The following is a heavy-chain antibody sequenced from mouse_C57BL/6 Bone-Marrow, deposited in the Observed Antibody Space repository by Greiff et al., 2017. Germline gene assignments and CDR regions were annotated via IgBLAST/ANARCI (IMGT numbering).Heavy chain of an antibody. V-gene: IGHV1-82*01. CDR3: AGVARFAY. J-gene: IGHJ3*01. CDR1: GYAFSSSW. Sequence: QVQLKESGPELVKPGASVKISCKASGYAFSSSWMNWVKQRPGKGLEWIGRIYPGDGDTNYNGKFKGKATLTADKSSSTAYMQLSSLTSEDSAVYFCAGVARFAYWGQGTLVTVSA. D-gene: IGHD1-1*02. CDR2: IYPGDGDT.